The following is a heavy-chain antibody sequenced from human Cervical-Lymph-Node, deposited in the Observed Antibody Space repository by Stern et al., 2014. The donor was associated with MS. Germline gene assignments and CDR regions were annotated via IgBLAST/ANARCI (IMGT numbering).Heavy chain of an antibody. Sequence: EVQLVQSGAEVKKPGESLKISCRTSGYTFSNFWIGWVRQPPGKGLEWMGVIYTADSDTTYSPSFQGQVTISADESISTAYLQWRSLKASDTAMYYCVRRRDSAGYDTFDLWGQGTMLIVSS. J-gene: IGHJ3*01. V-gene: IGHV5-51*01. D-gene: IGHD3-22*01. CDR3: VRRRDSAGYDTFDL. CDR2: IYTADSDT. CDR1: GYTFSNFW.